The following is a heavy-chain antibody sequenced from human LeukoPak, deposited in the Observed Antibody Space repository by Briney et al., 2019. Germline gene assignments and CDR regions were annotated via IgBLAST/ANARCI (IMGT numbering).Heavy chain of an antibody. Sequence: SETLSLTCTVSGASISSYYWSWIRQPPGKGLEWIGYIYYSGNTNQNPSLKSRVTISVDTSKNQFSLKLSSVTAADTAVYYCARGLTTSSWYFDFWGQGTLVTVSS. CDR3: ARGLTTSSWYFDF. V-gene: IGHV4-59*01. D-gene: IGHD6-13*01. J-gene: IGHJ4*02. CDR1: GASISSYY. CDR2: IYYSGNT.